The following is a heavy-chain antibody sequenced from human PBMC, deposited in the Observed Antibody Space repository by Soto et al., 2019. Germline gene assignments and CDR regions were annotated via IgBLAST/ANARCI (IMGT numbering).Heavy chain of an antibody. J-gene: IGHJ4*02. V-gene: IGHV3-15*07. CDR2: IKSKINGGTA. CDR3: TTASYRSIPVVRFDY. D-gene: IGHD3-16*02. CDR1: GFIFRNAW. Sequence: GGCLRLSCAASGFIFRNAWINWVRQVPGKGLEWVGRIKSKINGGTADYAAPVQGRFAVSRDDSKNMVFLQMNSLTPEDTGIYYCTTASYRSIPVVRFDYSGQGPVLTVSS.